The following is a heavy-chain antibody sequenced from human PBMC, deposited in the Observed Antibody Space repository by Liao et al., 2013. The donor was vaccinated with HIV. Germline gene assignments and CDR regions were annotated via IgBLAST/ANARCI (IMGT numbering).Heavy chain of an antibody. CDR1: GGSIAIYS. Sequence: QVQMRESGPRLLRPSQTLSLTCSVSGGSIAIYSWNWIRQSAGKGLEWIGRVSSSGGTHYNPSLESRVTLSVDTTQNRFSLNLNSVTAADTAVYYCARAVPSKGGSGFFVAFDPWGQGTLVTVSS. V-gene: IGHV4-4*07. J-gene: IGHJ5*02. CDR3: ARAVPSKGGSGFFVAFDP. D-gene: IGHD2-21*01. CDR2: VSSSGGT.